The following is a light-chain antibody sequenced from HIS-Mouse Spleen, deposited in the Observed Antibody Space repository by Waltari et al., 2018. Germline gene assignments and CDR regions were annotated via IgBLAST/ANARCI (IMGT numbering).Light chain of an antibody. J-gene: IGLJ3*02. CDR2: DDS. CDR3: QVWVSSSDHRV. Sequence: SYVLTQPPSVSVAPGQTARITCGGNNIGSKSVHWYQQKPGQAPVLVGYDDSDRPSGIPERFSGSNSVNTATLTISMVEAGDEADYYCQVWVSSSDHRVFSGGIKLTVL. V-gene: IGLV3-21*02. CDR1: NIGSKS.